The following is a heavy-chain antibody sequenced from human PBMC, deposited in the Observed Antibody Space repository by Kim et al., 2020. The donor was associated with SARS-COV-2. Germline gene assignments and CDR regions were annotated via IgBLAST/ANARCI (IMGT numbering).Heavy chain of an antibody. CDR2: IIPIFGTA. V-gene: IGHV1-69*13. D-gene: IGHD3-16*01. J-gene: IGHJ5*02. CDR1: GGTFSSYA. Sequence: SVKVSCKASGGTFSSYAISWVRQAPGQGLEWMGGIIPIFGTANYAQKFQGRVTITADESTSTAYMELSSLRSEDTAVYYCARDLRRMGYATSRWFDPWGQGTLVTVSS. CDR3: ARDLRRMGYATSRWFDP.